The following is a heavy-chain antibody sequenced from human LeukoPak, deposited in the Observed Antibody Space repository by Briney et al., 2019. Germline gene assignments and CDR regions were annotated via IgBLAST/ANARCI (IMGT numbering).Heavy chain of an antibody. D-gene: IGHD3-16*01. CDR2: IYYSGST. Sequence: SETLSLTCTVSGASIRSYYWSWIRQPPGKGLEWIGYIYYSGSTYYNPSLKSRVTISIDTSKNQFSLKLTSVTAADTAVYYCANYDGAPRSSGQGTLVTVSS. CDR1: GASIRSYY. J-gene: IGHJ5*02. CDR3: ANYDGAPRS. V-gene: IGHV4-59*08.